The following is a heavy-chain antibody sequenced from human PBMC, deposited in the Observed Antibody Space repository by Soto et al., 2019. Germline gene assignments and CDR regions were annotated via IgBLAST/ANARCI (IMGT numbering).Heavy chain of an antibody. J-gene: IGHJ5*02. CDR1: GGTFSSYA. CDR2: IIPIFGTA. CDR3: ARSRGIAGRGNWFDP. Sequence: SVKVSCKASGGTFSSYAISWVRLAPGQGLEWMGGIIPIFGTANYAQKFQGRVTITADESTSTAYMELSSLRSEDTAVYYCARSRGIAGRGNWFDPWGQGTLVTVSS. V-gene: IGHV1-69*13. D-gene: IGHD6-13*01.